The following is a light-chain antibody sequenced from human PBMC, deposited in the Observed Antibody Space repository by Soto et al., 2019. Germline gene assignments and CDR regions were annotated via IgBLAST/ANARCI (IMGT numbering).Light chain of an antibody. CDR3: SSYAGSSNG. J-gene: IGLJ1*01. CDR2: EVN. Sequence: QSALTQPPSASGSPGRSVAISCTGTSSDVGGYNYVSWYQQHPGKAPKLMIYEVNKRPSGVPDRFSGPKSGNTASLTVSGLQAEDEADDYHSSYAGSSNGFGTGTKVTVL. V-gene: IGLV2-8*01. CDR1: SSDVGGYNY.